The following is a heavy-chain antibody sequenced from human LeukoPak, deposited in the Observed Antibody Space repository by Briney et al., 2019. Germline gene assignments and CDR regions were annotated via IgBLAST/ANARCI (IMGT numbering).Heavy chain of an antibody. J-gene: IGHJ4*02. D-gene: IGHD4-17*01. CDR1: GFTFNYAW. CDR3: TTDLPDYAPYDFDY. V-gene: IGHV3-15*01. Sequence: GGSLRLSCAASGFTFNYAWMSWVRQAPGKGLEWVGRIKSKNDGGTTDYAAPVKGRFTISRDDSQNTLSLQMNSLKTEDTAVYYCTTDLPDYAPYDFDYWGQGILVTVSS. CDR2: IKSKNDGGTT.